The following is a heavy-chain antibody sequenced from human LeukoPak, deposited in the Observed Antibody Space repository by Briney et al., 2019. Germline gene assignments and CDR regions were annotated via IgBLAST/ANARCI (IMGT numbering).Heavy chain of an antibody. Sequence: PVRSLRLSCAASSFTPTTYAISWVRQSPGGGLEGVSAISGSGDTTYHADSVKVRFTISRDNSENRLSLQMDSLRAEDTAVYFCEKDTTAWWYHRAYMDVWGKGTTFTVSS. J-gene: IGHJ6*03. D-gene: IGHD2-15*01. CDR3: EKDTTAWWYHRAYMDV. CDR1: SFTPTTYA. V-gene: IGHV3-23*01. CDR2: ISGSGDTT.